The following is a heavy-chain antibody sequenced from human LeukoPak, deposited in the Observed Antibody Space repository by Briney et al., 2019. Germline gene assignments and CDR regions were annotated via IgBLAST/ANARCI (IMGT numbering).Heavy chain of an antibody. Sequence: SGGSLRLSCAASGFTFSNYDMHWVRQAPGKGLEWVAFIRYDGSNKYYADSVKGRFTISRDNSKNTMYLQMNSLRAENTAVYYCASQDGYNLRETYYFDYWGQGTLVTVSS. D-gene: IGHD5-24*01. CDR2: IRYDGSNK. CDR3: ASQDGYNLRETYYFDY. CDR1: GFTFSNYD. V-gene: IGHV3-30*02. J-gene: IGHJ4*02.